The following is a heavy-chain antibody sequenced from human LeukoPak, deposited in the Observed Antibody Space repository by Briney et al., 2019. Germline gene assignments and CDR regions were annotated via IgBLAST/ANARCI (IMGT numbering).Heavy chain of an antibody. CDR3: AKDPTDFDSSGQTYFDY. D-gene: IGHD3-22*01. Sequence: PGGSLRLSCAVSGFRFNSHHMHWVRQAPNKGLEWVAVAPHDRSSPSHAASVNGRFTISRDNSKDTLFLHMDSLRAEDTAVYYCAKDPTDFDSSGQTYFDYWGQGTLVTVSS. CDR1: GFRFNSHH. V-gene: IGHV3-30*18. CDR2: APHDRSSP. J-gene: IGHJ4*02.